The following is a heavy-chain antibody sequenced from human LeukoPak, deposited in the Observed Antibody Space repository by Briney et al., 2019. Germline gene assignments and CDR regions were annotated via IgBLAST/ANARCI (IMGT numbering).Heavy chain of an antibody. CDR2: ISTYTGNT. J-gene: IGHJ4*02. CDR3: ARDQGSGNYRFDY. CDR1: GYTFTNSG. D-gene: IGHD1-26*01. V-gene: IGHV1-18*01. Sequence: ASVKVSCKASGYTFTNSGIGWVRQAPGQGLDWMGWISTYTGNTYYAENLQGRVIMTTDTSTSTAYMELRSLRSDDTAMYYCARDQGSGNYRFDYWGQGTLVTVSS.